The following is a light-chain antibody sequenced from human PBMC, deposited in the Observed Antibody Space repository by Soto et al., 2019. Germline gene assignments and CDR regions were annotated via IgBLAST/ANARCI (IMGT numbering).Light chain of an antibody. Sequence: EIVLAQSPGTLSLSPGERATLSCRASQTISSRYLTWYQQKSGQVPRLLIYGASSRATGIPDRFSSSGSGTDFNLTISRLEPEDVAVYYCHHSGNSHGTFGQGTKVEIK. J-gene: IGKJ1*01. CDR2: GAS. V-gene: IGKV3-20*01. CDR3: HHSGNSHGT. CDR1: QTISSRY.